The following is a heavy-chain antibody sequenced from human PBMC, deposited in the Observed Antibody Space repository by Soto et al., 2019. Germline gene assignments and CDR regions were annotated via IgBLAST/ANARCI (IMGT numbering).Heavy chain of an antibody. Sequence: QVQLGQSGAEVKKHGSSGKVSYKASGGTFSSYTISWVRQAPGQGLEWMGRIIPILGIANYAQKFQGRVTITADKSTSTAYMELSSLRSEDTAVYYCARDAGPAIFGGSRWFDPWGQGTLVTVSS. D-gene: IGHD3-3*01. CDR3: ARDAGPAIFGGSRWFDP. V-gene: IGHV1-69*08. CDR1: GGTFSSYT. CDR2: IIPILGIA. J-gene: IGHJ5*02.